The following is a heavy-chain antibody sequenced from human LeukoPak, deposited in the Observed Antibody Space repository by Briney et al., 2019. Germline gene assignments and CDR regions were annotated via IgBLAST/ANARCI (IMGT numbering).Heavy chain of an antibody. J-gene: IGHJ4*02. V-gene: IGHV3-23*01. CDR1: GFTFSGYV. D-gene: IGHD3-3*01. CDR2: ISSSGGGT. Sequence: PGGSLRLSCAASGFTFSGYVMSWVRQAPGKGLQWVSTISSSGGGTYYADSVKGRFTISRDNSKNTLYLQMNSLRADDTAVYYCAKGGTYYDFWGRGTLVTVSS. CDR3: AKGGTYYDF.